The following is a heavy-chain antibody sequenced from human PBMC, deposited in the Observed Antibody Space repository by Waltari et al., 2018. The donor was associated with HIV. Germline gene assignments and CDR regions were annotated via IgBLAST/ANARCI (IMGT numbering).Heavy chain of an antibody. D-gene: IGHD2-15*01. V-gene: IGHV4-34*01. CDR1: GGSFSGSY. CDR2: INHSGST. Sequence: QVQLQQWGAGLLKPSETLSLTCAVYGGSFSGSYWSWIRQPPGKGLEWIGEINHSGSTNYNPSLKSRVTISGETSKNQFSLKLSSVTAADTAVYYCAEGVGAFDIWGQGTMVTVSS. J-gene: IGHJ3*02. CDR3: AEGVGAFDI.